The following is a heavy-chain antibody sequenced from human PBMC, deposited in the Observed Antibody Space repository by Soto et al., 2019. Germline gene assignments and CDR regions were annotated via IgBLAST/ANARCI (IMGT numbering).Heavy chain of an antibody. CDR2: ISYDGSNK. CDR1: GFTFSSYG. J-gene: IGHJ4*02. V-gene: IGHV3-30*03. CDR3: AVGAVRGVITFDY. D-gene: IGHD3-10*01. Sequence: GGSLRLSCAASGFTFSSYGMHWVRQAPGKGLEWVAVISYDGSNKYYADSVKGRFTISRDNSKNTLYLQMNSLRAEDTAVYYCAVGAVRGVITFDYWGQGTLVTVSS.